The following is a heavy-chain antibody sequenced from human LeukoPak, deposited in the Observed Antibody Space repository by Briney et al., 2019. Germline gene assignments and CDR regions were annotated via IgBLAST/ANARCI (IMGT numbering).Heavy chain of an antibody. CDR2: IDPSDSYT. Sequence: GESLKISCKGFGYTFSNYWIGWVRQMPGKGLEWMGRIDPSDSYTNYSPSFQGHVTISADKSISTAYLQWSSLKASDTAMYYCAGAGIAVAGNAEYFQHWGQGTLVTVSS. V-gene: IGHV5-10-1*01. D-gene: IGHD6-19*01. CDR1: GYTFSNYW. J-gene: IGHJ1*01. CDR3: AGAGIAVAGNAEYFQH.